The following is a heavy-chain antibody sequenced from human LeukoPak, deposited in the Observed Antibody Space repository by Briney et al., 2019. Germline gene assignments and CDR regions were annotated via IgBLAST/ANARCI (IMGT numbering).Heavy chain of an antibody. J-gene: IGHJ4*02. CDR3: AKDMSNWNDVTTPDN. Sequence: QPGRSLTLSCAVYGFTFSSYGMDWVRQAQGKGLEWVAFISFDGSNKYYTDSVKGRFIISRDNSQSTLHLQMNSLRAEDTAIYYCAKDMSNWNDVTTPDNWGQGTLVTVSP. CDR1: GFTFSSYG. CDR2: ISFDGSNK. V-gene: IGHV3-30*18. D-gene: IGHD1-1*01.